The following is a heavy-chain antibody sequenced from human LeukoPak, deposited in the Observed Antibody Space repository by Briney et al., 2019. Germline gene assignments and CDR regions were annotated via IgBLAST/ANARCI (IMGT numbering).Heavy chain of an antibody. CDR1: GFTFSSYS. V-gene: IGHV3-21*01. CDR2: ISSSSSYI. Sequence: SGGSLRLSCAASGFTFSSYSMNWVRQAPGKGLEWVSSISSSSSYIYYADSVKGRFTISRDNAKNSLYLQMSSLRAEDTAVYYCARDRFAAAGSVLVGFPPEWGQGTLVTVSS. J-gene: IGHJ4*02. D-gene: IGHD6-13*01. CDR3: ARDRFAAAGSVLVGFPPE.